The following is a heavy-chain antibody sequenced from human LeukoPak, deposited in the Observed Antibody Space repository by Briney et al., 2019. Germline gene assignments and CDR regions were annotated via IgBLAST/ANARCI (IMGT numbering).Heavy chain of an antibody. CDR1: GYTLTIHY. CDR2: INPSGGST. V-gene: IGHV1-46*01. J-gene: IGHJ4*02. CDR3: AREGTEGFDY. D-gene: IGHD3-10*01. Sequence: ASVKVSCKASGYTLTIHYMYWVRQAPGQGLEWMGIINPSGGSTSYAQKFQGRVTMTRDTSTSTVYMELSSLRSEDTAVYYCAREGTEGFDYWGQGTLVTVSS.